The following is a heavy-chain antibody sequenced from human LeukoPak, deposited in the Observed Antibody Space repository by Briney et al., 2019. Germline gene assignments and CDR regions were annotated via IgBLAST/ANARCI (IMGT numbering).Heavy chain of an antibody. CDR1: GYTFTGYY. CDR3: AKDIVVVVAATSYYGMDV. D-gene: IGHD2-15*01. J-gene: IGHJ6*02. CDR2: INPNSDGT. Sequence: ASVKVSCKASGYTFTGYYMHWVRQAPGQGLEWMGWINPNSDGTNYAQKFQGRVTMTRDTSISTAYMELSRLRSDDTAVYYCAKDIVVVVAATSYYGMDVWGQGTTVTVSS. V-gene: IGHV1-2*02.